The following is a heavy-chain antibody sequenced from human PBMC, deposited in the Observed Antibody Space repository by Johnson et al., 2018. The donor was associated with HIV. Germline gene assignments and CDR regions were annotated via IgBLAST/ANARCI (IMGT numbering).Heavy chain of an antibody. CDR1: GFTVSSNY. J-gene: IGHJ3*02. Sequence: VQLVESGGGLVQPGGSLRLSCAASGFTVSSNYMSWVRQAPGKGLEWVANIKQDGSEKYYVDSVKGRFTISRDNAKNSLYLQMNSLRAEDTAVYYCAKEAYYVEAFDIWGQGTMVTVSS. D-gene: IGHD3-16*01. CDR2: IKQDGSEK. CDR3: AKEAYYVEAFDI. V-gene: IGHV3-7*01.